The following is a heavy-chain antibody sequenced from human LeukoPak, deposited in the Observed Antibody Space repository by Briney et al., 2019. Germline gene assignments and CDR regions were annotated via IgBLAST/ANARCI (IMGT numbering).Heavy chain of an antibody. CDR3: ARPYYYDSRIDP. CDR2: IYYSGST. CDR1: GGSISSYY. D-gene: IGHD3-22*01. Sequence: SETLSLTCTVSGGSISSYYWSWIRQPPGKGLERIGYIYYSGSTYYNPSLKSRVTISVDTSKNQFSLKLSSVTAADTAVYYCARPYYYDSRIDPWGQGTLVTVSS. V-gene: IGHV4-59*08. J-gene: IGHJ5*02.